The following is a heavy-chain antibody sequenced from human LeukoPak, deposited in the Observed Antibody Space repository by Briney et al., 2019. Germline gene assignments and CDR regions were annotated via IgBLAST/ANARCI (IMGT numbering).Heavy chain of an antibody. CDR2: INHSGST. CDR1: GGSFSGYY. CDR3: ARGWYGYNWFDP. D-gene: IGHD6-13*01. Sequence: PSETLSLTCAVYGGSFSGYYWSWIRQPPGKGLEWIGEINHSGSTNYNPSLKSRVTISVDTSKNQFSLKLSSVTAADTAVYYCARGWYGYNWFDPWGQGTLVTVSS. V-gene: IGHV4-34*01. J-gene: IGHJ5*02.